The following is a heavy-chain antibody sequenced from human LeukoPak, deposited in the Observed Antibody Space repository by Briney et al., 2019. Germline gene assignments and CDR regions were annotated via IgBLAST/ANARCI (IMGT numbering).Heavy chain of an antibody. CDR3: ARWDLEGVFLGDY. V-gene: IGHV1-8*01. J-gene: IGHJ4*02. CDR2: MNPNSGNT. Sequence: ASVKVSCKASGYTFTSYDINWVRQATGQGLEWMGWMNPNSGNTGYAQKFQGRVTMTTDTSTSTAYMELRSLRSDDTAVYYCARWDLEGVFLGDYWGQGTLVTVSS. CDR1: GYTFTSYD. D-gene: IGHD6-13*01.